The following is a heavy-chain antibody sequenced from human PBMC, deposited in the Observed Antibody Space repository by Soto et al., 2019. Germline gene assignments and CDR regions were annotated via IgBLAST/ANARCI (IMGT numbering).Heavy chain of an antibody. J-gene: IGHJ4*02. CDR2: IYYSGST. CDR3: ARLGWLLGLPSDY. Sequence: SETLSLTCTVSGGSISSGGYYWSWIRQHPGKGLEWIGYIYYSGSTYYNPSLKSRVTISVDTSKNQFSLKLSSVTAADTAVYYCARLGWLLGLPSDYWGQGTLVTVSS. V-gene: IGHV4-31*03. CDR1: GGSISSGGYY. D-gene: IGHD3-22*01.